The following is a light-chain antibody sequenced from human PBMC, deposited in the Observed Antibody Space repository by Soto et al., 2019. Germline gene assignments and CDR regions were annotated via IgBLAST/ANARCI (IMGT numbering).Light chain of an antibody. V-gene: IGLV2-8*01. CDR1: SSDIGGYKY. CDR3: SSSAGSNIPYV. J-gene: IGLJ1*01. CDR2: EVS. Sequence: QSALTQPPSASGSPGQSVIISCTGTSSDIGGYKYVSWYQQRPGRAPKLIISEVSKRPSGVPDRFSGSKSGNTASLTVSGLPAEDEADYYCSSSAGSNIPYVVGTGTKLTVL.